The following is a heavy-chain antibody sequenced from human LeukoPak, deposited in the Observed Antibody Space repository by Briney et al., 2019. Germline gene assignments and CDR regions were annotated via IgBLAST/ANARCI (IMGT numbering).Heavy chain of an antibody. V-gene: IGHV1-8*01. CDR3: ARPKRITIFGVVKNHRYNWFDP. CDR2: MNPNSGNT. D-gene: IGHD3-3*01. J-gene: IGHJ5*02. Sequence: VASVKVSCKASGYTFTSYDINWVRQATGQGLEWMGWMNPNSGNTGYAQKFQGRVTMTRNTSISTAYMELSSLRSEDTAVYYCARPKRITIFGVVKNHRYNWFDPWGQGTLVTVSS. CDR1: GYTFTSYD.